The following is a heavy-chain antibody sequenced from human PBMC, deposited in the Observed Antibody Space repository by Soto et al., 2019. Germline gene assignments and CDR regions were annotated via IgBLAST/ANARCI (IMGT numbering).Heavy chain of an antibody. CDR1: GFLFNSYD. CDR3: VRFSGSYPAHNAFDI. CDR2: ISSDGTNQ. V-gene: IGHV3-30-3*01. Sequence: GGSLRLSCAASGFLFNSYDIHWVRQAPGTGLEWVTVISSDGTNQYYTDSVKGRFTISRDNSKNMVYLQMNSLRPEDTAVYYCVRFSGSYPAHNAFDIWGQGTVVTVSS. D-gene: IGHD1-26*01. J-gene: IGHJ3*02.